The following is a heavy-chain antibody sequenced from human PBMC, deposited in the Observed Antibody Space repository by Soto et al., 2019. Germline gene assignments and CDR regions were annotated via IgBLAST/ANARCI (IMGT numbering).Heavy chain of an antibody. J-gene: IGHJ5*02. CDR2: IYYSGST. CDR3: ATQEVGGSYVYTFDP. Sequence: SETLSLPCTVSGGSISSSSYSWGWIRQPPGKGLEWIGSIYYSGSTYYNPSLKSRVTISVDTSKNQFSLKLSSVTAADTAVYYCATQEVGGSYVYTFDPWGQGTLVTVSS. CDR1: GGSISSSSYS. V-gene: IGHV4-39*01. D-gene: IGHD1-26*01.